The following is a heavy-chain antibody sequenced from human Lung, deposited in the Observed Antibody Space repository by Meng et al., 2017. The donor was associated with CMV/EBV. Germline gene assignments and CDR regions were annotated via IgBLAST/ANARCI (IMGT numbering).Heavy chain of an antibody. J-gene: IGHJ6*02. CDR2: ISPSGESR. Sequence: ASXXVSXKASGYTFTNYFIHWVRQAPGQGLEWVGVISPSGESRNYAPRFQGSVTMTSDSSASTVYMELLSLKSEDTAVYFCARDYGDCSLTGCLQYFYVLDVXRHGXPVTVSS. CDR3: ARDYGDCSLTGCLQYFYVLDV. CDR1: GYTFTNYF. D-gene: IGHD3-9*01. V-gene: IGHV1-46*01.